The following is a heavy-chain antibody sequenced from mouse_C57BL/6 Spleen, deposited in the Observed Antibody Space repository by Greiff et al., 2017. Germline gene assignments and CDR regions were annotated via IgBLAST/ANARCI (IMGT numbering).Heavy chain of an antibody. CDR2: IYPGSGNT. J-gene: IGHJ2*01. D-gene: IGHD1-1*01. Sequence: VQLVESGAELVRPGASVKLSCKASGYTFTDYYINWVKQRPGQGLEWIARIYPGSGNTYYNEKFKGKATLTAEKSSSTAYMQLSSLTSEDSAVYFCARGIYYYGSSYFDYWGQGTTLTVSS. CDR1: GYTFTDYY. CDR3: ARGIYYYGSSYFDY. V-gene: IGHV1-76*01.